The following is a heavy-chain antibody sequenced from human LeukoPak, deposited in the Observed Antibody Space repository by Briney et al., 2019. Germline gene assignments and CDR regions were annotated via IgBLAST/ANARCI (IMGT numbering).Heavy chain of an antibody. CDR2: ISGYNGNT. CDR3: ARGPRYCSTSSCFSEWYWFDP. V-gene: IGHV1-18*01. CDR1: GYTFTSNG. D-gene: IGHD2-2*01. Sequence: ASVKVSCKASGYTFTSNGISWVRQARGQGLEWMGWISGYNGNTNYAQKFQGRVTMTTDKSTSTVYMEVRSLRFDDTAVYYCARGPRYCSTSSCFSEWYWFDPWGQGTLVTVSS. J-gene: IGHJ5*02.